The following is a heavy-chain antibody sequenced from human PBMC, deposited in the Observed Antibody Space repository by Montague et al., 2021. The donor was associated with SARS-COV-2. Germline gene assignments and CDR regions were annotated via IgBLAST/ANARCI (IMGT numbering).Heavy chain of an antibody. V-gene: IGHV2-70*12. J-gene: IGHJ4*02. CDR2: IDWDDNK. Sequence: PALVNPTQTLTLTCTFSGFSFRTSGMCVSWVRQPPGKAPEWLARIDWDDNKYYNPSLKTRLSISKDTSKNQVVLTMTNMDPVDTATYYCAHRPNYGSGSYSFDYWGQGTLVTVSS. D-gene: IGHD3-10*01. CDR3: AHRPNYGSGSYSFDY. CDR1: GFSFRTSGMC.